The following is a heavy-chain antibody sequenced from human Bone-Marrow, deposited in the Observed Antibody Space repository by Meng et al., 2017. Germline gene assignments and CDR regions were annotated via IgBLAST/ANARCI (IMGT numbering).Heavy chain of an antibody. CDR3: ARDRDNGWNYQYGMDV. J-gene: IGHJ6*02. V-gene: IGHV3-33*01. CDR2: LWRDSSHE. Sequence: GESLKTPCGASGFSFSLYGMHWVRQAPGRGLEWVALLWRDSSHEEYVDSVKGRFTNSRDNSKNMLYLQMDSLRGEDTAVYYCARDRDNGWNYQYGMDVWGQGTTVTVSS. D-gene: IGHD5-24*01. CDR1: GFSFSLYG.